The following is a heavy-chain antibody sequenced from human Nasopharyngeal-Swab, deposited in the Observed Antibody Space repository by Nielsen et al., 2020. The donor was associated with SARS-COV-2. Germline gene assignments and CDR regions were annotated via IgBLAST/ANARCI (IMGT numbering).Heavy chain of an antibody. Sequence: SLNICCASSGFIVSCNYMSWARQAPGKGLEWVSVIYSGGSTYYADYVKGRFTITRDNSKNTLYLQMNSLRAEDTAVYYCARDVNYGYWGQGTLVTVSS. CDR3: ARDVNYGY. CDR2: IYSGGST. D-gene: IGHD4-17*01. J-gene: IGHJ4*02. V-gene: IGHV3-53*01. CDR1: GFIVSCNY.